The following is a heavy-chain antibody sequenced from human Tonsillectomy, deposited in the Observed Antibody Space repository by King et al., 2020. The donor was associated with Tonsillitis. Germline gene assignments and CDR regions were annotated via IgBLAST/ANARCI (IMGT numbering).Heavy chain of an antibody. CDR1: GGSFSGYY. J-gene: IGHJ4*02. CDR3: ARGVGEDQLRLPPVDY. V-gene: IGHV4-34*01. D-gene: IGHD2-2*01. Sequence: VQLPQWGAGLLKPSETLSLTCAVYGGSFSGYYWSWIRQPPGKGLEWIGEINHSGSTNYNPSLKSRVTVSVDTSKNQFSLKLSSVTAADTAVYYCARGVGEDQLRLPPVDYWGQGTLVTVSA. CDR2: INHSGST.